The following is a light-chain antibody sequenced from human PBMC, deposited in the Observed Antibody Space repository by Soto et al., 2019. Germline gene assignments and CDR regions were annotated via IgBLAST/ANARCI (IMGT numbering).Light chain of an antibody. CDR2: DVS. CDR1: SSDVGGYDF. Sequence: QSALTQPRSVSGSPGQSVTISCTGSSSDVGGYDFVSWYQQHPGKAPKLMISDVSERPSGVPDRFSGSKSANTASLTISGLQAEDEADYCCCSYAGTYTVVFGGGTKLTVL. J-gene: IGLJ3*02. V-gene: IGLV2-11*01. CDR3: CSYAGTYTVV.